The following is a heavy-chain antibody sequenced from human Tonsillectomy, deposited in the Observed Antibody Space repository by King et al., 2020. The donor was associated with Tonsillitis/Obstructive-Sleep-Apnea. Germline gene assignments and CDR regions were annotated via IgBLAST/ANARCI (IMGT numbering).Heavy chain of an antibody. Sequence: VQLVESGGGLVKPGGSLRLSCAASGFTFSNAWMSWVRQAPGKGLEWVGRIKSKTEGGTTGYAAAVKGRFTISRDDSKNTLYLQMNSLKTEDTAVYYCTTDYGDDVGGYFDSWGQGTRVTVSS. CDR3: TTDYGDDVGGYFDS. D-gene: IGHD4-17*01. J-gene: IGHJ4*02. CDR2: IKSKTEGGTT. CDR1: GFTFSNAW. V-gene: IGHV3-15*01.